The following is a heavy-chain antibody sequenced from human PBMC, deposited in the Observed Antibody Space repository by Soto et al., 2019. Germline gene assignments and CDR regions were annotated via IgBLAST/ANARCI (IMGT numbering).Heavy chain of an antibody. Sequence: QITLKESGPTLVKPTQTLTLTCTFSGFSLSTSGVGVGWIRQPPGKAPEWLAVIYWADAKEYSPSLKSRLTTXXXPXKXQXVXXXXXXXXXXXATXXCXHKGGGDRILDYWGQGTLVTVSS. CDR3: XHKGGGDRILDY. CDR2: IYWADAK. V-gene: IGHV2-5*02. CDR1: GFSLSTSGVG. J-gene: IGHJ4*02.